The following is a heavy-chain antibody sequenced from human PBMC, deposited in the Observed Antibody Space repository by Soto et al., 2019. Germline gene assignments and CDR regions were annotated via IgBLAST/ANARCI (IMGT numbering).Heavy chain of an antibody. J-gene: IGHJ4*02. V-gene: IGHV3-30-3*01. D-gene: IGHD3-10*01. Sequence: GGSLRLSCAASGFTFSSYAMHWVRQAPGKGLEWVAVISYDGSNKYYADSVKGRFTISRDNSKNTLYLQMNSLRAEDTAVYYCARRPFGEGAYYWGQGTLVTVSS. CDR1: GFTFSSYA. CDR3: ARRPFGEGAYY. CDR2: ISYDGSNK.